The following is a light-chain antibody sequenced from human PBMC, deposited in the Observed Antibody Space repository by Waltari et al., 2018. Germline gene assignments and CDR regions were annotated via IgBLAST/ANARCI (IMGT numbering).Light chain of an antibody. J-gene: IGLJ1*01. CDR2: DVS. V-gene: IGLV2-11*01. CDR1: SRGVGGYNY. CDR3: CSYAGSYTFDV. Sequence: QSALTQPRAVSGSPGQSVTLSCTGTSRGVGGYNYVTWYQQHPGKAPKLMIYDVSKRPSGVPDRFSGSKSGNTASLTISGLQAEDEADYYCCSYAGSYTFDVFGTGTKVTVL.